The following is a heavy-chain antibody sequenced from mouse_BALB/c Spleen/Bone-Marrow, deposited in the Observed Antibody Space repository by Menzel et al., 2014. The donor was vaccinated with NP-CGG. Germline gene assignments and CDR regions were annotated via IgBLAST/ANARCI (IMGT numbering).Heavy chain of an antibody. Sequence: LVESGGSLKLSCAASGFDFSRYWMSWVRQAPGKGLEWIGEINPDSSTINYTPSLKDKFIISRDNAKNTLYLQMSKVRSEDTALYYCARLGNYGWFAYWGQGTLVTVSA. CDR2: INPDSSTI. J-gene: IGHJ3*01. CDR1: GFDFSRYW. D-gene: IGHD2-1*01. CDR3: ARLGNYGWFAY. V-gene: IGHV4-1*02.